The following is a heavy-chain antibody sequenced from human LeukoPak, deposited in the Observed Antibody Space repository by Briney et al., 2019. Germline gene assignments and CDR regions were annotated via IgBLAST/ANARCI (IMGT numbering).Heavy chain of an antibody. Sequence: GGSLRLFCAASGFTFSSYGMHWVRQAPGKGLEWVAFIRYDGSNKYYADSVKGRFTISRDNSKNTLYLQMNSLRAEDTAIYYCAKGSGSYYNANWFDPWGQGTLVTVSS. J-gene: IGHJ5*02. V-gene: IGHV3-30*02. D-gene: IGHD3-10*01. CDR2: IRYDGSNK. CDR3: AKGSGSYYNANWFDP. CDR1: GFTFSSYG.